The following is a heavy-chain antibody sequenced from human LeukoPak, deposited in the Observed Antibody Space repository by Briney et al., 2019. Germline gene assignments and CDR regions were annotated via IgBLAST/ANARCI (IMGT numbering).Heavy chain of an antibody. Sequence: GGSLRLSCAASGFTFSNAWMSWVRQAPGKGLEWVGRIKSKTDGGTTDYAAPVKGRFTISRDDSKNTLYLQMNSLKTEDTAVYYCTTDIGYCGSTSCERYFDYWGQGTLVTVSS. CDR1: GFTFSNAW. CDR3: TTDIGYCGSTSCERYFDY. CDR2: IKSKTDGGTT. D-gene: IGHD2-2*01. V-gene: IGHV3-15*01. J-gene: IGHJ4*02.